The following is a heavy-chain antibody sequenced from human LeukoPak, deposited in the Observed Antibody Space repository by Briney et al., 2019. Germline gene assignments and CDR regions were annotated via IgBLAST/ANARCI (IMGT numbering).Heavy chain of an antibody. D-gene: IGHD5-18*01. V-gene: IGHV4-61*01. CDR2: IYYSGST. Sequence: SETLSLTCTVSGGSISSNYYYWGWIRQPPGKGLEWIGFIYYSGSTNYNPSLKSRVTISVDTSKNQFSLKLHSVTAADTAVYYCARDLPHPGYSYAQYTFDIWGQGTMVTVSS. CDR3: ARDLPHPGYSYAQYTFDI. CDR1: GGSISSNYYY. J-gene: IGHJ3*02.